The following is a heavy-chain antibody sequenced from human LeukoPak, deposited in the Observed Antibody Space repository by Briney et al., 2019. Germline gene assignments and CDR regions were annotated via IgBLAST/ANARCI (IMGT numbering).Heavy chain of an antibody. D-gene: IGHD5-18*01. J-gene: IGHJ4*02. CDR3: ARRGDSYGDSFEY. V-gene: IGHV3-66*04. Sequence: PGGSLRLSFAASGFTASSSYMSWVRQAPGEGLEWVSVIYSGGLTYYAESVKGRVTASRDNSKNTLYLQMNSLRDEGPGVYYRARRGDSYGDSFEYWGEGGLVGVCS. CDR1: GFTASSSY. CDR2: IYSGGLT.